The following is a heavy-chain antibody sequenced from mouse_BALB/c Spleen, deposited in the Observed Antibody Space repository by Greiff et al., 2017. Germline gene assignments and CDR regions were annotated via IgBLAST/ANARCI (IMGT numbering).Heavy chain of an antibody. CDR3: ARHDGYYSWFAY. Sequence: EVKLVESGGGLVKPGGSLKLSCAASGFAFSSYDMSWVRQTPEKRLEWVAYISSGGGSTYYPDTVKGRFTISRDNAKNTLYLQMSSLKSEDTAMYYCARHDGYYSWFAYWGQETLGTVSA. V-gene: IGHV5-12-1*01. D-gene: IGHD2-3*01. CDR2: ISSGGGST. CDR1: GFAFSSYD. J-gene: IGHJ3*01.